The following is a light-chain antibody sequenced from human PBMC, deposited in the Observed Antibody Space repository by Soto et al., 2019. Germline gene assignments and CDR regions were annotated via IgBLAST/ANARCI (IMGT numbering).Light chain of an antibody. Sequence: EIVLTQSPGTLSLSPGERATLSCRASQSVSSSYLAWYQQKPGQAPRLLIYGASSRATGIPDRFSGSGSGTDFTLTISRLEPERFAVYYCQRYGSSPPITFGGGTKVEIK. CDR1: QSVSSSY. V-gene: IGKV3-20*01. J-gene: IGKJ4*01. CDR3: QRYGSSPPIT. CDR2: GAS.